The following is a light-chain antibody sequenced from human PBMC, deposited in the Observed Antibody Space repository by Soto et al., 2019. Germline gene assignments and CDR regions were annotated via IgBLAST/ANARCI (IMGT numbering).Light chain of an antibody. CDR3: QSYDSSPSSYV. CDR1: SSNIGAGYD. V-gene: IGLV1-40*01. Sequence: QSALTQPPSVSVAPGQRVTISCTGSSSNIGAGYDVHWYQQLPGTAPKLLIYGNSNRPSGVPDRFSGSKSGTSASLAITGLQAEDEADYYCQSYDSSPSSYVFGTGTKLTV. J-gene: IGLJ1*01. CDR2: GNS.